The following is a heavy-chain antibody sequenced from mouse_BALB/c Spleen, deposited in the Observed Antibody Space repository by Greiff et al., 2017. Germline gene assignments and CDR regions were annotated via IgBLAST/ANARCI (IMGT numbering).Heavy chain of an antibody. CDR1: GYTFSSYA. D-gene: IGHD3-3*01. V-gene: IGHV5-9-4*01. J-gene: IGHJ3*01. CDR3: AREGTGFAY. CDR2: ISSGGSYT. Sequence: EVMLVESGGGLVKPGGSLKLSCAASGYTFSSYAMSWVRQSPEKRLEWVAEISSGGSYTYYPDTVTGRFTISRDNAKNTLYLEMSSLRSEDTAMYYCAREGTGFAYWGQGTLVTVSA.